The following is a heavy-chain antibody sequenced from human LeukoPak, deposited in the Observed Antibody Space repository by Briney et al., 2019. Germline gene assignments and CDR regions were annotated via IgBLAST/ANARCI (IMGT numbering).Heavy chain of an antibody. D-gene: IGHD5-12*01. J-gene: IGHJ6*03. CDR1: GFPFSDYG. V-gene: IGHV3-30*02. CDR3: AKDEATIGYSYYYMDV. Sequence: GGSLRLSCAASGFPFSDYGIHWVRQAPGKGLEWVAFVRYDSTKKYYADSVKGRFTISRDNFKNTLDLQMNSLRPEDTAVYHCAKDEATIGYSYYYMDVWGKGTMVTISS. CDR2: VRYDSTKK.